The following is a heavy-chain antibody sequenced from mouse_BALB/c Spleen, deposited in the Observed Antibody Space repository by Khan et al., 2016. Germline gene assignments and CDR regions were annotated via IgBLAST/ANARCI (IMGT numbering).Heavy chain of an antibody. D-gene: IGHD1-2*01. V-gene: IGHV3-2*02. Sequence: EVQLQESGPGLVKPSQSLSLTCTATGYSITSDYAWNWIRQFPGNKLECMGYIRYSGSTTYNPSLKSRIPITRDTSKNPFFLQLYSVPTEDTATYYCTRSPTATRYFGVWGAGTTVTVSS. CDR3: TRSPTATRYFGV. CDR2: IRYSGST. J-gene: IGHJ1*01. CDR1: GYSITSDYA.